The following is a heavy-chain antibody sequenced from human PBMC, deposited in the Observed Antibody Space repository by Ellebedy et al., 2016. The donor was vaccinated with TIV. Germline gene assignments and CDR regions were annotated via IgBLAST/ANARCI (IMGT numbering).Heavy chain of an antibody. J-gene: IGHJ4*02. CDR1: GYSFTSYW. D-gene: IGHD5-24*01. CDR3: ARQEGDGYNLYY. CDR2: MYLGDSDT. V-gene: IGHV5-51*01. Sequence: GGSLRLSXKGSGYSFTSYWIGWVRQMPGKGLEWMGIMYLGDSDTRYSPSFQGQVTISADKSISTAYLQWSSLKASDTAMYYCARQEGDGYNLYYWGQGTLVTVSS.